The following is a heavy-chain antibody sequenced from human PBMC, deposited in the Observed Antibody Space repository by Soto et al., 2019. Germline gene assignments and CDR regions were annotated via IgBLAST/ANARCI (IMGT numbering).Heavy chain of an antibody. J-gene: IGHJ4*02. CDR2: IYYSGST. CDR3: ARDRRFDY. CDR1: GGSISSYY. V-gene: IGHV4-59*01. Sequence: SETLSLTCTVSGGSISSYYWSWIRQPPGKGLEWIGYIYYSGSTNYNPSLKSRVTISVDTSKNQFSLKLSSVTAADTAVYYCARDRRFDYWGQGTLVTVSS.